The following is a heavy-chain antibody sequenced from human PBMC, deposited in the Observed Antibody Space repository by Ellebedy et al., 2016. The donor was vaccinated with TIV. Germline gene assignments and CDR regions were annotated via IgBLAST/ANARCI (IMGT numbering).Heavy chain of an antibody. CDR3: ARDLVTTVVMRRDAFDI. J-gene: IGHJ3*02. CDR2: TSSSGSLI. Sequence: ESLKISCAASGFTFSSYGMNWVRQAPGKGLEWVSYTSSSGSLIYYADSVKGRFTVSRDNAKNSLYLQMNSLRDEDTAVYYCARDLVTTVVMRRDAFDIWGQGTVVTVSS. D-gene: IGHD4-23*01. V-gene: IGHV3-48*02. CDR1: GFTFSSYG.